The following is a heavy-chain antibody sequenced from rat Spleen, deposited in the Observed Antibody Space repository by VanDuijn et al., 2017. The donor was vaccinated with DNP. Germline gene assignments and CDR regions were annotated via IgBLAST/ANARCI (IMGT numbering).Heavy chain of an antibody. J-gene: IGHJ3*01. Sequence: QVQLQQSGAELAKPGSSVMISCRASGYTFTTYYIGWIKQTTRQGLEFIGYINMGSGGTYYNEKFKGKATLTVDKSSSTAFMQLSSLPPDDSAVYYCARWVGARFAYWGQGTLVTVSS. D-gene: IGHD4-3*01. CDR2: INMGSGGT. CDR3: ARWVGARFAY. V-gene: IGHV1-43*01. CDR1: GYTFTTYY.